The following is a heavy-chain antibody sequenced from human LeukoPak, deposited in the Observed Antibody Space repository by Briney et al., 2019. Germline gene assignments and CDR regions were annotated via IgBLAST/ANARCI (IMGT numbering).Heavy chain of an antibody. J-gene: IGHJ4*02. CDR1: GFTFSSYG. CDR2: IWSDGSTK. Sequence: GGSLRLSCAASGFTFSSYGMHWVRQAPGKGLEWVAVIWSDGSTKNYADSVKGRFTISRDNSKNTLYLQMNSLRAEDTAVYYCARDAGSSPSDYWGQGTLVTVSS. D-gene: IGHD1-26*01. V-gene: IGHV3-33*01. CDR3: ARDAGSSPSDY.